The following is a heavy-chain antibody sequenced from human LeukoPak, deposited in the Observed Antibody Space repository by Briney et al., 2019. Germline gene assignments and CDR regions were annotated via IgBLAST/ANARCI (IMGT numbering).Heavy chain of an antibody. Sequence: PSETLSLTCTVSGGSISSYYWSCIRQPAGKGLEGIGRIYTSGITNYNPAVKSRVTTSVDTSKDQFSLKLSSVPAADTAVYYCARDMATYYYDSSGLDYWGQGTLVTVSS. J-gene: IGHJ4*02. D-gene: IGHD3-22*01. CDR3: ARDMATYYYDSSGLDY. CDR2: IYTSGIT. CDR1: GGSISSYY. V-gene: IGHV4-4*07.